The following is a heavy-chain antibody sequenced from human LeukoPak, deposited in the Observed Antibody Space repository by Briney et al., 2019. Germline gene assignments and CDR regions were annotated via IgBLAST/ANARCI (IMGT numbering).Heavy chain of an antibody. CDR1: GFTFSSYA. Sequence: GGSLRLSCAASGFTFSSYAMHWVRQAPGKGLEWVAVIWYDGSNKYYADSVKGRFTISRDNSKNTLYLQMNSLRAEDTAVYYCARDLNLGTSDSYWGQGTLVTVSS. CDR2: IWYDGSNK. J-gene: IGHJ4*02. D-gene: IGHD3/OR15-3a*01. CDR3: ARDLNLGTSDSY. V-gene: IGHV3-33*08.